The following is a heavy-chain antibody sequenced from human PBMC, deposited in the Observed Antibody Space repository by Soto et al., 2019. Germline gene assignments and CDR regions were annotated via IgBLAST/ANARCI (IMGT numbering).Heavy chain of an antibody. Sequence: SLTCTVSGGSISSSSYYWGWIRQPPGKGLEWIGSIYYSGSTYYNLSLKSRVTISVDTSKNQFSLKLSSVTAADTAVYYCARRQSSSWYGLWGQGTLVTVSS. V-gene: IGHV4-39*01. CDR3: ARRQSSSWYGL. J-gene: IGHJ4*02. D-gene: IGHD6-13*01. CDR1: GGSISSSSYY. CDR2: IYYSGST.